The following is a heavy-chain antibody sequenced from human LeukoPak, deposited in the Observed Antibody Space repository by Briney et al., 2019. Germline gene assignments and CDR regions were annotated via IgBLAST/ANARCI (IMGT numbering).Heavy chain of an antibody. CDR1: GGSISSYY. CDR2: IHTSGST. Sequence: PSETLSLTCTFSGGSISSYYWSWVRQPAGKGLQWIGRIHTSGSTNYNPSLKSRVTISVDTSKNQFSLKLSSVTAADTAVYYCARQGIAAAGRIPNYYYYMDVWGKGTTVTISS. V-gene: IGHV4-4*07. J-gene: IGHJ6*03. D-gene: IGHD6-13*01. CDR3: ARQGIAAAGRIPNYYYYMDV.